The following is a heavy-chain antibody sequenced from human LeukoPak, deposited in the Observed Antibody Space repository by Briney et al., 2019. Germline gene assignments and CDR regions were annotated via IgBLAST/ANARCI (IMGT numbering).Heavy chain of an antibody. V-gene: IGHV4-59*01. CDR1: GGSISSYY. D-gene: IGHD3-9*01. CDR3: ARGTRRRGLVLRYFDWLFSP. Sequence: SETLSLTCTVSGGSISSYYWSWIRQPPGKGLEWIGYIYYSGSTNYNPSLKSRVTISVDTSKNQFSLKLSSVTAADTAVYYCARGTRRRGLVLRYFDWLFSPWGQGTLVTVSS. CDR2: IYYSGST. J-gene: IGHJ5*02.